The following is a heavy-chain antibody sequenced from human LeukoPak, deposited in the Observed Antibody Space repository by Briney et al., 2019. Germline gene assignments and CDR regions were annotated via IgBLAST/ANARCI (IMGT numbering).Heavy chain of an antibody. V-gene: IGHV3-23*01. J-gene: IGHJ4*02. D-gene: IGHD6-6*01. Sequence: GGSLRLSCAASGFTFSSYAMSWVRQAPGKGLEWVSAISGSGGSTYYADSVKGRFTISRDNAKNSLYLQMNSLRAEDTAVYYCAKDRAGYSSSYYFDYWGQGTLVTVSS. CDR1: GFTFSSYA. CDR2: ISGSGGST. CDR3: AKDRAGYSSSYYFDY.